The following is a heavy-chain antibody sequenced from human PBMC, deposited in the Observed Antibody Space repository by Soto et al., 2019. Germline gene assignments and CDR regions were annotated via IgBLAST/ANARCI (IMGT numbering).Heavy chain of an antibody. CDR3: ARGKPDYDFWSGYYLVSWFDP. Sequence: QVQLQQWGAGLLKPSETLSLTCAVYGGSFSGYYWSWIRQPPGKGLEWIGEINHSGSTNYNPSLKSRVTISVDTSKNQFSLKVSSVTAADTAVYYCARGKPDYDFWSGYYLVSWFDPWGQGTLVTVSS. D-gene: IGHD3-3*01. CDR1: GGSFSGYY. CDR2: INHSGST. J-gene: IGHJ5*02. V-gene: IGHV4-34*01.